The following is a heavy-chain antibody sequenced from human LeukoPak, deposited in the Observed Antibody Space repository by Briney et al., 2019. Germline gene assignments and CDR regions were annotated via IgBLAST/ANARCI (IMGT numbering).Heavy chain of an antibody. V-gene: IGHV3-66*01. CDR1: GFTVSSNY. J-gene: IGHJ6*02. D-gene: IGHD6-19*01. CDR3: ARTPGGRGYSSRQPMDV. CDR2: IYSGGST. Sequence: PGGSLRLSCAASGFTVSSNYMSWVRQAPGKGLEWVSVIYSGGSTYYADSVKGRFTISRDNSKNTLYLQMNSLRAEDTAVYYCARTPGGRGYSSRQPMDVWGQGTTVTVSS.